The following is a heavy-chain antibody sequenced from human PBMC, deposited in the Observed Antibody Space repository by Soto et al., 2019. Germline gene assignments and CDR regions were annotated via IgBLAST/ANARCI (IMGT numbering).Heavy chain of an antibody. D-gene: IGHD2-21*02. CDR1: GGTFSSYT. CDR3: ARDRAYCGGDCYSPPDY. V-gene: IGHV1-69*08. Sequence: QVQLVQSGAEVKKPGSSVKVSCKASGGTFSSYTISWVRQAPGQGLEWVGRIIPILGIVNYAQKFHGRVTITADKSTSTAYMELSSLRSEDTAVYYCARDRAYCGGDCYSPPDYGGQGTLVTVSS. J-gene: IGHJ4*02. CDR2: IIPILGIV.